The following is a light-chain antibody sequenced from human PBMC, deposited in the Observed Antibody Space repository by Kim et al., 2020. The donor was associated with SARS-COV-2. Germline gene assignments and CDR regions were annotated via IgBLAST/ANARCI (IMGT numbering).Light chain of an antibody. CDR1: QGSSSR. J-gene: IGKJ2*01. CDR2: GAS. Sequence: SSSVGDRVTITCRASQGSSSRLAWYQQKPGKAPNLLIYGASTLQSGVPSRFSGSGSGTDFTLTISSLQPEDFATYYCQQTNSFPRTFGPGTKLEI. CDR3: QQTNSFPRT. V-gene: IGKV1D-12*01.